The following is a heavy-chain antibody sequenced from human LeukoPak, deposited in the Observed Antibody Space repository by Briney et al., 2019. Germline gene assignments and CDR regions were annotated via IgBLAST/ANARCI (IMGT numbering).Heavy chain of an antibody. CDR3: ARSYYDFWSGYSIVAFDI. J-gene: IGHJ3*02. CDR1: GGSFSGYY. D-gene: IGHD3-3*01. V-gene: IGHV4-34*01. CDR2: INHSGST. Sequence: PSETLSLTCAVYGGSFSGYYWSWIRQPPGKGLEWIGEINHSGSTNYNPSLKSRVTISVDTSKNQFPLKLSSVTAADTAVYYCARSYYDFWSGYSIVAFDIWGQGTMVTVSS.